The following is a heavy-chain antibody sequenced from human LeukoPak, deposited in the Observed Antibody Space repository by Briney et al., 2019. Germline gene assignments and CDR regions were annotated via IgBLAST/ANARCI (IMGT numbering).Heavy chain of an antibody. CDR2: ISGSGGST. V-gene: IGHV3-23*01. Sequence: GGSLRLSCAASGFTFSSYAMSWVHQAPGKGLEWVSAISGSGGSTYYADSVKGRFTISRDNSKNTLYLQMNSLRAEDTAVYYCAKDESLAYYDSSGYGDFDYWGQGTLVTVPS. J-gene: IGHJ4*02. CDR3: AKDESLAYYDSSGYGDFDY. D-gene: IGHD3-22*01. CDR1: GFTFSSYA.